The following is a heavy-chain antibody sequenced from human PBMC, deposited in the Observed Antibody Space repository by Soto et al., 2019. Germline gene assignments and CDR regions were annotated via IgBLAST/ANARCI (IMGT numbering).Heavy chain of an antibody. CDR2: IISILGIA. CDR3: ATKRKYCSSTSCSIRDAFDI. CDR1: GGTFNSYT. J-gene: IGHJ3*02. D-gene: IGHD2-2*01. Sequence: SRKASGGTFNSYTISWVRQAPGQGLECLGRIISILGIANYAQNFQGRVTITADKSTSTAYMELSSLRSEDTAVYYCATKRKYCSSTSCSIRDAFDIWGQGTMVTVSS. V-gene: IGHV1-69*02.